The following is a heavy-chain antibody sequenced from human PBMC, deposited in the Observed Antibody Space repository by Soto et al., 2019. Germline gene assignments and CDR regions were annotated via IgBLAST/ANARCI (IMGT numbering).Heavy chain of an antibody. CDR3: ARDRLPMVVVVMGWFDP. CDR2: ISGSGNTI. J-gene: IGHJ5*02. D-gene: IGHD3-22*01. Sequence: VQLVESGGGLIQPGGSLRLSCAASGFSFRDYYMSWIRQAPRKGLEWISYISGSGNTIYYADSVKGRFIISRDNAKNSLFLQMNSLRADDTAVYYCARDRLPMVVVVMGWFDPWGQGTLVTVSS. CDR1: GFSFRDYY. V-gene: IGHV3-11*01.